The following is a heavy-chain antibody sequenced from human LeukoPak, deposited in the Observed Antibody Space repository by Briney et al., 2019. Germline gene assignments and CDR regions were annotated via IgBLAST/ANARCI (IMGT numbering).Heavy chain of an antibody. CDR1: GFTFSRYW. J-gene: IGHJ4*02. V-gene: IGHV3-30*02. Sequence: GGSLRLSCAASGFTFSRYWMYWVRQAPDKGLEWVAFIRYDGADKYYADSVKGRFTISRDNSKNTLYLQMNSLRVEDSAVYYCAKVLSKGGGYYLTDFWGQGTLVTVSS. D-gene: IGHD3-22*01. CDR3: AKVLSKGGGYYLTDF. CDR2: IRYDGADK.